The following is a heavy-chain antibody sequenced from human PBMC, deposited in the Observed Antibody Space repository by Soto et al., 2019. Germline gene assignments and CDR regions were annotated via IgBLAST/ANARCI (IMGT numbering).Heavy chain of an antibody. CDR1: GYTFTSYG. Sequence: ASVKVSCKGSGYTFTSYGISWVRQVPGQGLEWMGWNSAYNGNTNYAQKLQGRVAMTTDTSTSTAYMELRSLRAEDTAVYYCAKDSVCFGTNNLQFDYWCQGTLDTVTS. CDR3: AKDSVCFGTNNLQFDY. CDR2: NSAYNGNT. V-gene: IGHV1-18*01. J-gene: IGHJ4*02. D-gene: IGHD3-10*01.